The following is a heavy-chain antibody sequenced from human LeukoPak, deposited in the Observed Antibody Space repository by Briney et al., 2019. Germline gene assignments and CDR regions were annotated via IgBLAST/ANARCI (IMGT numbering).Heavy chain of an antibody. CDR1: GFSLSTSGMC. J-gene: IGHJ6*03. CDR2: IDWDDDK. CDR3: ARITKEGLGTTYYYYYYMDV. D-gene: IGHD7-27*01. Sequence: SGPALVKPTQTLTLTCTFSGFSLSTSGMCVSWIRQPPGKALEWLARIDWDDDKYYSTSLKTRLTISKDTSKNQVVLTMTNMDPVDTATYYCARITKEGLGTTYYYYYYMDVWGKGTTVTVSS. V-gene: IGHV2-70*11.